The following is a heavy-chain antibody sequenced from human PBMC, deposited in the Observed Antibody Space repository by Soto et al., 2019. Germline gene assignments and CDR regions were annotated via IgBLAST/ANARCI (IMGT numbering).Heavy chain of an antibody. CDR1: GFTFDDYT. V-gene: IGHV3-43*01. Sequence: EVQLVESGGAVVQPGGSLRLSCAASGFTFDDYTMHWVRQAPGKGLEWVSLISWDGGSTYYADSVKGRSTIPIDNSKNSLYLQINSLRTEDTALYYCAKDISYYGSGYYYYYYGMDVWGHVTTVTVSS. D-gene: IGHD3-10*01. CDR2: ISWDGGST. CDR3: AKDISYYGSGYYYYYYGMDV. J-gene: IGHJ6*02.